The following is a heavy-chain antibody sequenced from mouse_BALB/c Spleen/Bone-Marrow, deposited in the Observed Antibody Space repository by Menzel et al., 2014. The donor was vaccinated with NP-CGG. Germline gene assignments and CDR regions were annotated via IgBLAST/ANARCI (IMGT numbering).Heavy chain of an antibody. D-gene: IGHD2-4*01. V-gene: IGHV1-69*01. J-gene: IGHJ4*01. CDR3: ARGGHDFSLDY. CDR1: GYTFTDKW. CDR2: IDTSDSYI. Sequence: VQLVESGAEFVMPGASVKMSCKASGYTFTDKWMHWVKQRPGQGLEWIGAIDTSDSYINYNQKFKGKASLTVDASSSTAYMRLSSLTSDDSAVYYCARGGHDFSLDYWGQRTPVIVSS.